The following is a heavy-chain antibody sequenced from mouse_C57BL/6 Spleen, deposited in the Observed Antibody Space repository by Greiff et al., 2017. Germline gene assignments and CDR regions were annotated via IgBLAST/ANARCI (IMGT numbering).Heavy chain of an antibody. J-gene: IGHJ1*03. CDR1: GYAFTNYL. D-gene: IGHD1-1*01. Sequence: VKLVESGAELVRPGTSVKVSCKASGYAFTNYLIAWVKQRPGQGLEWIGVINPGSGGTNYNEKFKGKATLTADKSSSTAYMQLSSLTSEDSAVYFCARSPYGSSYRYWYFDVWGTGTTVTVSS. V-gene: IGHV1-54*01. CDR2: INPGSGGT. CDR3: ARSPYGSSYRYWYFDV.